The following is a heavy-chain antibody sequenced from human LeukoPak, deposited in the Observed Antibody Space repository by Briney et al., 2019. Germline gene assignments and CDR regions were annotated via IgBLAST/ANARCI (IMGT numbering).Heavy chain of an antibody. CDR1: GLAFSTFP. Sequence: GGSLRLSCAVSGLAFSTFPMTWVRQAPGKGLEWVSAISASGDKTDYADSVKGRFTTSRDNSKNTLYLQMNSLRAEDTAVYYCAKDRGYWGQGTLVTVSS. V-gene: IGHV3-23*01. J-gene: IGHJ4*02. CDR2: ISASGDKT. CDR3: AKDRGY.